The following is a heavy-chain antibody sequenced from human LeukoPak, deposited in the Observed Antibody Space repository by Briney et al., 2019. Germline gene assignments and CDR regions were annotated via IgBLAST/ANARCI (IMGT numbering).Heavy chain of an antibody. CDR1: GLTFSSYS. Sequence: PGGSLRLSCVASGLTFSSYSMAWVRQAPGKGLQWVSGIGSGGSSTYYADSVKGRFTISRDNSKNTLYLQMNSLRADDTAVYYCAGVRAGANRAFDVWGQGTVVAVSS. V-gene: IGHV3-23*03. CDR2: IGSGGSST. J-gene: IGHJ3*01. D-gene: IGHD4/OR15-4a*01. CDR3: AGVRAGANRAFDV.